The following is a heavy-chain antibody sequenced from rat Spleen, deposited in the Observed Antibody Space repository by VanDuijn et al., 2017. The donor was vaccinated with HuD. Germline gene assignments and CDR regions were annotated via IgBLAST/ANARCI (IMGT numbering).Heavy chain of an antibody. D-gene: IGHD1-5*01. CDR2: IIYDGSRT. CDR1: GFTFSDYN. V-gene: IGHV5S10*01. CDR3: ATHSSSYNYGLDY. J-gene: IGHJ2*01. Sequence: EVQLVESGGGLVQPGRSLKLSCAASGFTFSDYNMAWVRQAPKKGLEWVATIIYDGSRTYYRDSVKGRFTISRDNAKSTLYLQMDSLRSEDTATYYCATHSSSYNYGLDYWGQGVMVTVSS.